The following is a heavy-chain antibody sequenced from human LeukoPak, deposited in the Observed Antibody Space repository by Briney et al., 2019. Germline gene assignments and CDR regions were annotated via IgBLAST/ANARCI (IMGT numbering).Heavy chain of an antibody. CDR2: ISSGSSYI. CDR1: GFSFNTYN. CDR3: ARDGPKYCSNGVCYAPVDP. D-gene: IGHD2-8*01. Sequence: GGSLRLSCAASGFSFNTYNMNWVRQAPGKGLEWVSSISSGSSYIYYADSVKGRFTISRDNGKNSLYLQMNSLRAEDTAVYYCARDGPKYCSNGVCYAPVDPWGQGTLVTVSS. J-gene: IGHJ5*02. V-gene: IGHV3-21*01.